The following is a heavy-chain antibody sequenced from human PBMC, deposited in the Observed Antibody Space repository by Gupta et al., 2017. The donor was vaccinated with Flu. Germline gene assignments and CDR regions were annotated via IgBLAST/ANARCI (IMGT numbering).Heavy chain of an antibody. CDR1: GDSISNSY. Sequence: QVQLRESGPGLVKPSETLSLNCTVSGDSISNSYWGWIRQPPGRGLEWIGYIYYRGSTSYNPSLMSRVTITGDTSKNQFSLKLSSGTAADTAVYYCARGTHYYYGSGSSIDKWGQGTLVTVSS. J-gene: IGHJ4*02. D-gene: IGHD3-10*01. CDR2: IYYRGST. V-gene: IGHV4-59*01. CDR3: ARGTHYYYGSGSSIDK.